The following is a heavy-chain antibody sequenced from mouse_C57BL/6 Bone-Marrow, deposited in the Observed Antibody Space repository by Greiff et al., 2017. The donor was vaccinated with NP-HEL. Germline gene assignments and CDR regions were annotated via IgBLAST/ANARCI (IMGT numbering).Heavy chain of an antibody. CDR1: GYTFTSYW. Sequence: QVHVKQSGAELVKPGASVKLSCKASGYTFTSYWMQWVKQRPGQGLEWIGEIDPSDSYTNYNQKFKGKATLTVDTSSSTAYMQLSSLTSEDSAVYYCARGKWLLRDFDYWGQGTTLTVSS. J-gene: IGHJ2*01. CDR2: IDPSDSYT. V-gene: IGHV1-50*01. D-gene: IGHD2-3*01. CDR3: ARGKWLLRDFDY.